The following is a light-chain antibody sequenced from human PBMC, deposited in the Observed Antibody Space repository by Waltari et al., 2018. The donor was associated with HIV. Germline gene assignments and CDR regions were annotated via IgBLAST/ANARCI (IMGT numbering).Light chain of an antibody. CDR2: VDS. CDR1: SSNIGAGYD. V-gene: IGLV1-40*01. Sequence: QSVLTQPPSVSGAPGQRVTISCTGSSSNIGAGYDVHWYPQLPGTAPKLLYDVDSTRPSGVPDRFSGSKSGTSASLAITGLQAEDEADYYCQSYDSSLSGYVFGTGTKVTVL. J-gene: IGLJ1*01. CDR3: QSYDSSLSGYV.